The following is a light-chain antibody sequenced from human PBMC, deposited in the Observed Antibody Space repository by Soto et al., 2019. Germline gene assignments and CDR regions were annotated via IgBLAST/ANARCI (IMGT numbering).Light chain of an antibody. J-gene: IGLJ3*02. Sequence: QLVLTQPPSVSGAPGQRVTISCAGGSSNIGAGFDVHWYQQLPQTAPKLLIYGNNNRPSGVPDRFSGSKSGTSASLAITGLQVEDEADYYCQSYDSSLSAWVFGGGTKLTVL. CDR3: QSYDSSLSAWV. CDR2: GNN. V-gene: IGLV1-40*01. CDR1: SSNIGAGFD.